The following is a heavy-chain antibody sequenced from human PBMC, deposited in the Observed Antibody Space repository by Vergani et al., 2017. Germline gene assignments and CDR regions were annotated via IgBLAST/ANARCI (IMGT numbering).Heavy chain of an antibody. CDR3: ARGIPIFGVANQLYNWFDP. J-gene: IGHJ5*02. CDR1: GGTFSSYT. CDR2: IIPILGIA. D-gene: IGHD3-3*01. Sequence: QVQLVQSGAEVKKPGSSVKVSCKASGGTFSSYTISWVRQAPGQGLEWMGRIIPILGIANYAQKFQGRVTITADKSTSTAYMELSSLRAEDTALYYCARGIPIFGVANQLYNWFDPWGQGTLVTVSS. V-gene: IGHV1-69*02.